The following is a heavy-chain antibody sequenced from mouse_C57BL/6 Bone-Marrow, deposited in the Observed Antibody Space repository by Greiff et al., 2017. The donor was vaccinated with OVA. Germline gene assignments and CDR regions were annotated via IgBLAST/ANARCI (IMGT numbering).Heavy chain of an antibody. CDR2: INPNNGGT. J-gene: IGHJ4*01. V-gene: IGHV1-26*01. Sequence: VQLQQSGPELVKPGASVKISCKASGYTFTDYYMNWVKQSHGKSLEWIGDINPNNGGTSYNQKFKGKATLTVDKSSSTAYMELRSLPSEDSAVYYCARWGGSRAMDYWGQGTSVTVSS. CDR3: ARWGGSRAMDY. D-gene: IGHD1-1*01. CDR1: GYTFTDYY.